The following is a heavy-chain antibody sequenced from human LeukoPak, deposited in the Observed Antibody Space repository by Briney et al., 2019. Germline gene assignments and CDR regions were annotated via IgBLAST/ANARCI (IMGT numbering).Heavy chain of an antibody. V-gene: IGHV3-23*01. D-gene: IGHD5-18*01. CDR2: ISGSGGST. CDR3: AKDQRRLPHVDFDY. Sequence: GGSLRLSCAASGFTFSSYSMNWVRQAPGKGLEWVSAISGSGGSTYYADSVKGRFTISRDNSKNTLYLQMNSLRAEDTAVYYCAKDQRRLPHVDFDYWGQGTLVTVSS. CDR1: GFTFSSYS. J-gene: IGHJ4*02.